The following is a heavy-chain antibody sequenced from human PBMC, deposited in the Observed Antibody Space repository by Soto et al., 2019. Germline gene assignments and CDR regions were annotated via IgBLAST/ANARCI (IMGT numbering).Heavy chain of an antibody. V-gene: IGHV3-7*01. CDR1: GFTFSSYW. CDR2: IKQDGSEK. Sequence: GGSLRLSCAASGFTFSSYWMSWVRQAPGKGLEWVANIKQDGSEKYYVDSVKGRFTISRDNAKNSLYLQMNSLRAEDTAVYYCARDPTITIFGVVTPRLDSWGQGTLVTVSS. J-gene: IGHJ4*02. D-gene: IGHD3-3*01. CDR3: ARDPTITIFGVVTPRLDS.